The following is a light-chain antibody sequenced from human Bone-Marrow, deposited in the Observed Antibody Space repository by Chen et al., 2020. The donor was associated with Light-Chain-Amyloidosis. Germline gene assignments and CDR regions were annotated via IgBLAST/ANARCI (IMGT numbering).Light chain of an antibody. CDR1: IGSIATNY. Sequence: FMLTQPHSVSEPPGKTVIISCTRSIGSIATNYVQWYQQRPGSPPATVIYEDDQRPSGVPDRFSGSIDRSSNSASLTIAGLKTEDEADYYCQSYQGSSQGVFGGGTKLTVL. V-gene: IGLV6-57*01. CDR2: EDD. CDR3: QSYQGSSQGV. J-gene: IGLJ3*02.